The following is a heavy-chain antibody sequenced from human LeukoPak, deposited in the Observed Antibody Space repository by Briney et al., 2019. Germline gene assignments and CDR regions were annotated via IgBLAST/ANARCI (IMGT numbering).Heavy chain of an antibody. D-gene: IGHD2-15*01. V-gene: IGHV3-7*01. CDR3: AGLWGYCSSGSCYPQARDAFDI. Sequence: GGSLRLSCAASGFIFKDFWMIWVRQAPGKGLEWVANIKQDGSEKYYVDSVKGRFTISRDNSKNTLYLQMNSLRAEDTAVYYCAGLWGYCSSGSCYPQARDAFDIWGQGTMVTVSS. CDR1: GFIFKDFW. CDR2: IKQDGSEK. J-gene: IGHJ3*02.